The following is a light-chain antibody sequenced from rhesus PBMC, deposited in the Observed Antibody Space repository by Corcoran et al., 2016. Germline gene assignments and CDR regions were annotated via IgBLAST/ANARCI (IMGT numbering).Light chain of an antibody. CDR3: QQGYSYPLT. J-gene: IGKJ4*01. CDR2: MAS. CDR1: QSISNY. Sequence: DIQMTQSPSSLSASVGDRVTITCQASQSISNYLNWYQQKPGKSPKLLNYMASSLQSRIPSRFSGSGSGTDFTRTISSLQPEDFATYYCQQGYSYPLTFGGGTKVELK. V-gene: IGKV1S9*01.